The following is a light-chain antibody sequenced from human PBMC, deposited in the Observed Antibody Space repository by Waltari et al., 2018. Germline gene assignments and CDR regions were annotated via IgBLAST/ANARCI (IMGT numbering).Light chain of an antibody. CDR3: HVWDSASDHEV. CDR1: NIGTKS. CDR2: KDS. Sequence: SFVLTQPPSLSAAPGKTATITCGGNNIGTKSVHWYQRKAGQAPVLVIYKDSDRPSGIPERDSGSNSGNTATLTISWVEAGDEADYYWHVWDSASDHEVFGGGTKLTVL. V-gene: IGLV3-21*04. J-gene: IGLJ2*01.